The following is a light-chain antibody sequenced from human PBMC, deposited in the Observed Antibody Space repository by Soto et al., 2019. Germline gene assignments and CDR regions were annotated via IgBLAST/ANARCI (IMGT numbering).Light chain of an antibody. CDR3: QQNGSLPIT. Sequence: EIVLTQSPATLSLSPGDRATLSCRASQSVSSYLAWYQQKPGQAPRLLIYDASNRATGIPARFSGSGSGTDFTLTISSLEPEDFVVYYCQQNGSLPITFGQGTRLEIK. CDR2: DAS. J-gene: IGKJ5*01. V-gene: IGKV3-11*01. CDR1: QSVSSY.